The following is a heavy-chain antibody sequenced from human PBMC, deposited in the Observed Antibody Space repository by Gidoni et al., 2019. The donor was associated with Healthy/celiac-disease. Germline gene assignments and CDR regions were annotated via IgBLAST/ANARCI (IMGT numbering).Heavy chain of an antibody. V-gene: IGHV3-23*01. CDR2: ISGSGGST. CDR1: GFPFSSYA. Sequence: EVQLLESGGGLVQPGGSLRLSCAASGFPFSSYAMSWVRQAPGKGLEWVSAISGSGGSTYYADSVKGRFTISRDNSKNTLYLQMNSLRAEDTAVYYCAKRGAVAGHFDYWGQGTLVTVSS. CDR3: AKRGAVAGHFDY. J-gene: IGHJ4*02. D-gene: IGHD6-19*01.